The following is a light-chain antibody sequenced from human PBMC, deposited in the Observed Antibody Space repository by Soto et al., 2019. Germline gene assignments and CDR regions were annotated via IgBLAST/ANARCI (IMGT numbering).Light chain of an antibody. CDR2: LNSDGSH. Sequence: QLVLTQSPSASASPGASAKLTCTLSSGHSSYAIAWHQQQPEKGPRYLMKLNSDGSHSKGDGIPDRFSGSSSGAERYLTISSLQSEDEADYYCQTWGTGPAVFGGGTQLTVL. CDR3: QTWGTGPAV. J-gene: IGLJ7*01. CDR1: SGHSSYA. V-gene: IGLV4-69*01.